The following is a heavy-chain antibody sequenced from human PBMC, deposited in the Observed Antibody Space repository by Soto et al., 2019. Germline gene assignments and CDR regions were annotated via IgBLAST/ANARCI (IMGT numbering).Heavy chain of an antibody. CDR2: LYSDGDT. CDR3: ATDYYDSSGRIIDY. J-gene: IGHJ4*02. CDR1: GLTVSTNY. Sequence: GGSLRLSCAASGLTVSTNYMTWVRQAPGKGLEWVSVLYSDGDTYYADSVKGRFTISRHNSKNTLYLQMNSLRVEDTAVYYCATDYYDSSGRIIDYWGQGTLVTVSS. V-gene: IGHV3-53*04. D-gene: IGHD3-22*01.